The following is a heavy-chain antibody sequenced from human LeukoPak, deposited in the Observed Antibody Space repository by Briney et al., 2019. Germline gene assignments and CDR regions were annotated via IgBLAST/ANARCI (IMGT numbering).Heavy chain of an antibody. CDR1: GFTFSDYY. CDR2: ISSSNSYT. J-gene: IGHJ5*02. Sequence: GGSERLSCAASGFTFSDYYMSWIRQAPGKGLEWVSYISSSNSYTNYADSVTGRFTISRDNANNSLYLQMTSLTAEDTAVYYCARGHYCSSTSCYPYWFDPWGQGTLVTVSS. V-gene: IGHV3-11*05. CDR3: ARGHYCSSTSCYPYWFDP. D-gene: IGHD2-2*01.